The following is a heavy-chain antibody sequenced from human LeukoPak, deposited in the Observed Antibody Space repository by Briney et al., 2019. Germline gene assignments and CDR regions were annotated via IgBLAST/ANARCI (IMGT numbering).Heavy chain of an antibody. CDR1: GCTVSNNY. J-gene: IGHJ4*02. CDR2: IHSGGTT. CDR3: ARDSDSGYGPFAS. D-gene: IGHD5-12*01. V-gene: IGHV3-53*01. Sequence: GGSLRLSCAASGCTVSNNYMSWVRQAPGMGLEWVSVIHSGGTTNYADSVQGRFTISRDNSKTTVYLHMNSLRAEDTAVYYCARDSDSGYGPFASWGQGTLVTVSS.